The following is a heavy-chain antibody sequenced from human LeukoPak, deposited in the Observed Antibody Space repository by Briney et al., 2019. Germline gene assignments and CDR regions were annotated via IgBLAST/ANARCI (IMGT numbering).Heavy chain of an antibody. CDR1: GGSISSSSYY. D-gene: IGHD6-13*01. V-gene: IGHV4-39*07. J-gene: IGHJ3*02. CDR2: IYYSGST. Sequence: SSETLSLTCTVSGGSISSSSYYWGWIRQPPGKGLEWIGSIYYSGSTYYNPSLKSRVTISVDTSKNQFSLKLSSVTAADTAVYYCARVFDAAVPHRGAFDIWGQGTMVTVSS. CDR3: ARVFDAAVPHRGAFDI.